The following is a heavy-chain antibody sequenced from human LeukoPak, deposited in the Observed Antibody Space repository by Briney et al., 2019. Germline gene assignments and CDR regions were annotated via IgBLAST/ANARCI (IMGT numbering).Heavy chain of an antibody. CDR2: ISAYNGNT. V-gene: IGHV1-18*01. Sequence: ASVKVSFKASGYTFTSYGISWVRQAPGQGLEWMGWISAYNGNTNYAQKLQGRVTMTTDTSTSTAYMELRSLRSDDTAVYYCARDTNYGDSYYYYYYGMDVWGQGTTVTVSS. J-gene: IGHJ6*02. CDR1: GYTFTSYG. D-gene: IGHD4-17*01. CDR3: ARDTNYGDSYYYYYYGMDV.